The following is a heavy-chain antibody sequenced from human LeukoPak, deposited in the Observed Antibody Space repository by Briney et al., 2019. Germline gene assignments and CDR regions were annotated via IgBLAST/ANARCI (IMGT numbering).Heavy chain of an antibody. Sequence: GGSLRLSCAASGFNFSSYSMNWVRQAPGKGLEWVSSISSSSSFRYYADSVKGRFTISRDNAKSSLYLQMNSLRAEDTAVYYCARESSGYFYWGQGALVTVSS. D-gene: IGHD3-22*01. CDR2: ISSSSSFR. CDR1: GFNFSSYS. CDR3: ARESSGYFY. V-gene: IGHV3-21*01. J-gene: IGHJ4*02.